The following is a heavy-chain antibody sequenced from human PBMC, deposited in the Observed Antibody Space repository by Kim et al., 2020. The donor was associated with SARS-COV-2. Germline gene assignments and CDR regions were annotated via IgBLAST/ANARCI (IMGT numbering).Heavy chain of an antibody. Sequence: GGSLRLSCAASGFTFGDYAMHWVRQAPGKGLEWVSGISWNSGSIGYADSVKGRFTISRDNAKNSLYLQMNSLRAEDTALYYCAKDMGLGDSSSYYYYYYGMDVWGQGTTVTVSS. V-gene: IGHV3-9*01. J-gene: IGHJ6*02. CDR2: ISWNSGSI. CDR1: GFTFGDYA. D-gene: IGHD6-13*01. CDR3: AKDMGLGDSSSYYYYYYGMDV.